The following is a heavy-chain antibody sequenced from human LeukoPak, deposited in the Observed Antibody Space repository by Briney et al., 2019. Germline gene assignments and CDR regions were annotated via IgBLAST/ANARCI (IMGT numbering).Heavy chain of an antibody. D-gene: IGHD6-19*01. J-gene: IGHJ4*02. CDR1: GFTFSSYN. CDR2: ISSSSSTL. Sequence: GGSLRLSCAASGFTFSSYNMNWVCQAPGKGLEWVSYISSSSSTLYYADSVKGRFTISRDNAKNSLYLQMNSLRAEDTAVYYCARLPPLYSSGWYAADYWGQGTLVTVSS. V-gene: IGHV3-48*01. CDR3: ARLPPLYSSGWYAADY.